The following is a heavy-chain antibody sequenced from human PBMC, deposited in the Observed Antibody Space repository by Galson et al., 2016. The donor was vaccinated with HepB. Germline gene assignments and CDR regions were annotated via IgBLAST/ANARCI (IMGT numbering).Heavy chain of an antibody. V-gene: IGHV4-34*01. Sequence: LRLSCAASGFTFNNHWMSWVRQAPGRGLEWIGEINHSGSTNYNPSLKSRVTTSVDTSKNQFSLKLSSVTAADTAVYYCARGSAQRITIFGVAISHWDAFDIWGQGTMVTVSS. D-gene: IGHD3-3*01. CDR3: ARGSAQRITIFGVAISHWDAFDI. CDR1: GFTFNNHW. CDR2: INHSGST. J-gene: IGHJ3*02.